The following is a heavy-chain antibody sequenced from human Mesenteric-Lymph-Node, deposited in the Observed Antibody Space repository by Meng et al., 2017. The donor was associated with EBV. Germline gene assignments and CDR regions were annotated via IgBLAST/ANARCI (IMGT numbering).Heavy chain of an antibody. D-gene: IGHD4-17*01. J-gene: IGHJ4*02. V-gene: IGHV4-61*01. CDR2: VYYSGST. CDR3: ARDPYGATDF. Sequence: QLQESAPGLGKPSETLCLTCTVSGGSVSSVIYYWNWIRQPPGKGLEWIGYVYYSGSTKYNPSLKSRVTISVDTSKNQFSLKLTSVTAADTAVYYCARDPYGATDFWGQGTLVTVSS. CDR1: GGSVSSVIYY.